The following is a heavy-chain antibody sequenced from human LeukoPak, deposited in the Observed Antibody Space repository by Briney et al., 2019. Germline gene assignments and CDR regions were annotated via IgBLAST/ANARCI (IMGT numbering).Heavy chain of an antibody. CDR2: ISGSGGST. J-gene: IGHJ4*02. CDR3: AKDGYYDSSGSPTGYFDY. V-gene: IGHV3-23*01. D-gene: IGHD3-22*01. Sequence: GGSLRLSCAASGFPFSNYAMSWVRQAPGKGLEWVSGISGSGGSTNYADSVKGRLIISRDNSKNTLYLQMNSLRAEDTAVYYCAKDGYYDSSGSPTGYFDYWGQGTLVTVSS. CDR1: GFPFSNYA.